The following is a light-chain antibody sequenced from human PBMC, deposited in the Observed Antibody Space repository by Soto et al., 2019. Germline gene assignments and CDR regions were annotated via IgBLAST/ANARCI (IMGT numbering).Light chain of an antibody. CDR3: QSYDSSLSGVV. V-gene: IGLV1-40*01. CDR1: SSNIGAGYD. J-gene: IGLJ2*01. Sequence: QSVLTQPPSVSGAPGQRVTISCTGSSSNIGAGYDVHWYQQLPGTAPKLLIYGNSNRPSGVPDRFSGSKSGTSASLAITGLRAEDEADYSRQSYDSSLSGVVFGGGTKLTVL. CDR2: GNS.